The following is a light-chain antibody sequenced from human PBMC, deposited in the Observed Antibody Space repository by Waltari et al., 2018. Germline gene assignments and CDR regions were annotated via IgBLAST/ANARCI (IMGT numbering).Light chain of an antibody. CDR1: QDISTW. J-gene: IGKJ3*01. Sequence: DIQMTQYPSSVAASLGDRVNITCRASQDISTWLAWYPRKPGKAPELLISGSSNLQFGVPSRFSGSGSGTDFTLTISSLQPEDFATYYCQQASTFPLVTFGPGTKVEIK. CDR2: GSS. CDR3: QQASTFPLVT. V-gene: IGKV1-12*01.